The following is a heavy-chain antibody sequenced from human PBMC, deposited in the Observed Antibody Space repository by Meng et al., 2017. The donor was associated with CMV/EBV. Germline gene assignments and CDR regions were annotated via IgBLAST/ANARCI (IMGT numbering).Heavy chain of an antibody. J-gene: IGHJ3*02. CDR2: IKQDGSEK. Sequence: GESLKISCAASGFTFSSYWMSWVRQAPGKGLEWVANIKQDGSEKYYVDSVKGPFTISRDNAKNSLYLQMNSLRAEDTAVYYCARERGRMIVVARGFDAFDIWGQGTMVTVSS. CDR1: GFTFSSYW. V-gene: IGHV3-7*01. CDR3: ARERGRMIVVARGFDAFDI. D-gene: IGHD3-22*01.